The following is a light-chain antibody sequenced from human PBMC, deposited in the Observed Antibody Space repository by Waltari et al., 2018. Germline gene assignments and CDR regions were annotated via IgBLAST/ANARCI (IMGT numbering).Light chain of an antibody. J-gene: IGKJ4*01. Sequence: DIQLTQFPSFLSAFVGDRVTFTCRASQGISSYLAWYQQKPGKAPDVLISAASTLQSEVPSRFSGSGSGTEFTLTISSLQPEDFGTYYCQQLKTYPLTFGGGTKVEIK. CDR3: QQLKTYPLT. CDR1: QGISSY. CDR2: AAS. V-gene: IGKV1-9*01.